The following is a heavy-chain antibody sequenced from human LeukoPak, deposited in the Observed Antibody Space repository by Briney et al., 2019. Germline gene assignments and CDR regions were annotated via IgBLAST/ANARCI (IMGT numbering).Heavy chain of an antibody. J-gene: IGHJ3*02. CDR2: TTPIFGSA. V-gene: IGHV1-69*05. D-gene: IGHD3-22*01. Sequence: GASVKVSCKASGGTFSNYALSWVRQAPGRGLEWMGGTTPIFGSAEYAQNFQGRVTVTTDESTSTAYKEMSSLRSDDTAVYYCAGALFHYDSSGYDMGAYDIWGQGTMVTVSS. CDR1: GGTFSNYA. CDR3: AGALFHYDSSGYDMGAYDI.